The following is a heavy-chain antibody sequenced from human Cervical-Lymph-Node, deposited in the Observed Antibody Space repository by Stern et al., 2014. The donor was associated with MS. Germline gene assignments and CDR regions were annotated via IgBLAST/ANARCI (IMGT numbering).Heavy chain of an antibody. CDR3: ARDKSSGWTIDY. V-gene: IGHV3-33*01. Sequence: DQLVESGGGVVQPGRSLRLSCAASGFTFSSYGMHWVRQAPGKGLEWVAVIWYDGSNKYYADSVKGRFTISRDNSKNTLYLQMNSLRAEDTAVYYCARDKSSGWTIDYWGQGTLVTVSS. J-gene: IGHJ4*02. CDR1: GFTFSSYG. D-gene: IGHD6-19*01. CDR2: IWYDGSNK.